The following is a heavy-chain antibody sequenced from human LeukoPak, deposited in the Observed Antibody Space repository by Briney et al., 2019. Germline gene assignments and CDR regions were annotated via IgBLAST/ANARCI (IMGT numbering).Heavy chain of an antibody. D-gene: IGHD2/OR15-2a*01. J-gene: IGHJ4*02. CDR2: IHHSGKT. CDR1: GGSITSNIW. V-gene: IGHV4-4*02. CDR3: ASPSGASSW. Sequence: SGTLSLTCAVFGGSITSNIWWSWVRQPPGKGLEWIGEIHHSGKTNYNPSLKSRVIIAVDKSKNQFSLTLSSVTAADTAVYYCASPSGASSWWGQGTLVTVSS.